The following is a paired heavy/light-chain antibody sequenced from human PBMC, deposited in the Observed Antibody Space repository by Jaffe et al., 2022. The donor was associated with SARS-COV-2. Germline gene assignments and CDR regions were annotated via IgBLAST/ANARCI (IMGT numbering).Heavy chain of an antibody. V-gene: IGHV6-1*01. J-gene: IGHJ4*02. CDR1: GDSVSSNSAA. CDR2: TYYRSKWCY. Sequence: QVQLQQSGPGLVKPSQTLSLTCAISGDSVSSNSAAWNWIRQSPSRGLEWLGRTYYRSKWCYHYAVSVKSRIIINPDTSKNQFSLQLNSVTPEDTAVYYCARDGGAAPDYFDYWGQGTLVTVSS. CDR3: ARDGGAAPDYFDY. D-gene: IGHD2-15*01.
Light chain of an antibody. CDR3: AAWDVSLNDYV. V-gene: IGLV1-44*01. J-gene: IGLJ1*01. CDR2: TNN. CDR1: SSNIGSST. Sequence: QSVLTQPPSASGTPGQRVTISCSGSSSNIGSSTVNWFQHLPGTAPKLLIYTNNQRPSGVPDRFSGSKSGTSASLAISGLQSEDEADYYCAAWDVSLNDYVFGTGTKVTVL.